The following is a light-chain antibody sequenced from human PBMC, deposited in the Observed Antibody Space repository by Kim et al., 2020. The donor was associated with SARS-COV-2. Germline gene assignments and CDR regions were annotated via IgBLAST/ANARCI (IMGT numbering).Light chain of an antibody. J-gene: IGLJ3*02. Sequence: QSALTQPRSVSGSPGQSVTISCTGSSSDVGAYNYVSWYQHHPGKAPKLMIFDVSKRPSGVPDRFSGSKSGNTASLTISGLQAEDETDYYCCSYAGMNAFVFGGGTKLTVL. V-gene: IGLV2-11*01. CDR1: SSDVGAYNY. CDR3: CSYAGMNAFV. CDR2: DVS.